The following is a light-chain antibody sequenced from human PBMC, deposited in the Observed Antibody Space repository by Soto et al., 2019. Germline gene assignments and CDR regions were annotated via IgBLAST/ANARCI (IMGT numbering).Light chain of an antibody. J-gene: IGKJ5*01. Sequence: EIVMTQSPATLSVSPGERATLSCRASQSVSSNLAWYQQKPGQAPRLLIYGASTRATGIPARFSGSGSGTEFILTISSLQSEDFADFYCQQYDNWPITFGQGTRLEIK. CDR1: QSVSSN. CDR2: GAS. CDR3: QQYDNWPIT. V-gene: IGKV3-15*01.